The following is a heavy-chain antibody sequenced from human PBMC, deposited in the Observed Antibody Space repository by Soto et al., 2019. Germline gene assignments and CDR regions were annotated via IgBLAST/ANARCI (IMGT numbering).Heavy chain of an antibody. V-gene: IGHV3-74*01. CDR3: ARLSGDHSAFFSYGMDA. Sequence: VGSLRLSCAASGFTFDTFWVNCVRQAPGKGPEWLSGINSDGTISSYADSVKGRFTISRDNARNTLSLQMNSLRADDTTVYYCARLSGDHSAFFSYGMDAWGQGTTVTVSS. CDR2: INSDGTIS. D-gene: IGHD2-21*01. CDR1: GFTFDTFW. J-gene: IGHJ6*02.